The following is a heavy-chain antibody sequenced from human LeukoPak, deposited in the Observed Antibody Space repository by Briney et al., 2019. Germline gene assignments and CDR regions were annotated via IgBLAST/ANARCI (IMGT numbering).Heavy chain of an antibody. CDR2: IIPIFGTA. CDR3: ARVGPYSSSWYSFDP. V-gene: IGHV1-69*06. D-gene: IGHD6-13*01. CDR1: GYTFTSYG. J-gene: IGHJ5*02. Sequence: ASVKVSCKASGYTFTSYGISWVRQAPGQGLEWMGGIIPIFGTANYAQKFQGRVTITADKSTSTAYMELSSLRSEDTAVYYCARVGPYSSSWYSFDPWGQGTLVTVSS.